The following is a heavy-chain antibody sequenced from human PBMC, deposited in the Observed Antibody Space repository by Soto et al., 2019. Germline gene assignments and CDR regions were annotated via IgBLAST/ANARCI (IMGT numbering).Heavy chain of an antibody. CDR1: GFTVSSNY. CDR2: IYSGGST. V-gene: IGHV3-66*01. D-gene: IGHD2-15*01. Sequence: VQLVESGGGLVQPGGSLRLSCAASGFTVSSNYMSWVRQAPGKGLEWVSVIYSGGSTYYADSVKGRFTISRDNSKNTLYLQMNSLRAEDTAVYYCAREGYCSGGSCYRRDYWGQGTLVTVSS. CDR3: AREGYCSGGSCYRRDY. J-gene: IGHJ4*02.